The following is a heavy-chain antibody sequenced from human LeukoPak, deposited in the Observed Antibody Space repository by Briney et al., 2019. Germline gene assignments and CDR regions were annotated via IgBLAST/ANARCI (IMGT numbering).Heavy chain of an antibody. CDR2: ISSSSSYI. CDR1: GFTFSSYS. D-gene: IGHD2-21*02. V-gene: IGHV3-21*04. CDR3: ARDGRYCGGDCYSDAFDI. J-gene: IGHJ3*02. Sequence: PGGSLRLSCAASGFTFSSYSMNWVRQAPGKGLEWVSSISSSSSYIYYADSVKGRFTISRDNTKNSLYLQMNSLRAEDTALYYCARDGRYCGGDCYSDAFDIWGQGTMVTVSS.